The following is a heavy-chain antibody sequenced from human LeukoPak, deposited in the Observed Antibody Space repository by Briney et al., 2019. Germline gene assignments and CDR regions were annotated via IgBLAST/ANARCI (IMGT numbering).Heavy chain of an antibody. J-gene: IGHJ4*02. CDR3: ARDNSSSWYLLDY. Sequence: ASVTVSCKASGYTFTGYYMHWVRQAPGQGLEWMGWINPNSGGTNYAQKFQGWVTMTRDTSISTAYMELSRLRSDDTAVYYCARDNSSSWYLLDYWGQGTLVTVSS. CDR2: INPNSGGT. D-gene: IGHD6-13*01. V-gene: IGHV1-2*04. CDR1: GYTFTGYY.